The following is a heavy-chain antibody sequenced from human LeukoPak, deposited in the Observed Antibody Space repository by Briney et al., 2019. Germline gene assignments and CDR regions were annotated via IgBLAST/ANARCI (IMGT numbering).Heavy chain of an antibody. D-gene: IGHD3-22*01. CDR3: ARAYYYDSSGYYLGLDY. CDR2: INHSGST. CDR1: GVSFSGYY. Sequence: KASETLSLTCAVYGVSFSGYYWSWIRQPPGKGLEWIGEINHSGSTNYNPSLKSRVIISVDTSKNQFSLKLSSVTAADTAVYYCARAYYYDSSGYYLGLDYWGQGTLVTVSS. J-gene: IGHJ4*02. V-gene: IGHV4-34*01.